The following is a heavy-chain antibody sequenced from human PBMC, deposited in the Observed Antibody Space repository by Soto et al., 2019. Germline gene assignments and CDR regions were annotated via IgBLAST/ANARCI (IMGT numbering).Heavy chain of an antibody. V-gene: IGHV4-39*07. Sequence: SETLSLTCTVSGDSIGITTYYWAWIRQPPGKGLRWIGSIYYSGSTYYNPSLTSRVTISVDTSKNQFSLRLSSVTAADTAVYYCARAPETPSILGVALPYLFDYWGQGALVTVSS. J-gene: IGHJ4*02. CDR2: IYYSGST. CDR3: ARAPETPSILGVALPYLFDY. D-gene: IGHD3-3*01. CDR1: GDSIGITTYY.